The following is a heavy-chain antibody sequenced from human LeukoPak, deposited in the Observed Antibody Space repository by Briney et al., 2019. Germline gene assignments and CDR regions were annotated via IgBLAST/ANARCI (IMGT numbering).Heavy chain of an antibody. CDR1: GFTFSSYA. D-gene: IGHD1-20*01. CDR2: ISYDGSNK. CDR3: AKEYKAMSFFDY. J-gene: IGHJ4*02. V-gene: IGHV3-30*04. Sequence: GGSLRLSCAASGFTFSSYAMHWVRQAPGKGLEWVAVISYDGSNKFYADSVKGRFTISRDNSKNTVYLQMNSLRGEDSAVYYCAKEYKAMSFFDYWGQGTLVTVSS.